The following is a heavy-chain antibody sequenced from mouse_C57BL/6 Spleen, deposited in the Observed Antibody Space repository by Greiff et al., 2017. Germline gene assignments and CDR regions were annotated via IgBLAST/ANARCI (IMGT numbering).Heavy chain of an antibody. V-gene: IGHV5-6*01. D-gene: IGHD2-4*01. CDR1: GFTFSSYG. J-gene: IGHJ3*01. Sequence: VQLKESGGDLVKPGGSLKLSCAASGFTFSSYGMSWVRQTPDKRLEWVATISSGGSYTYYPDSVKGRFTISRDHAKNTLYLQMSSLKSEDTAMYCCARHPNYDYAGRGDWGQGTLVTVSA. CDR2: ISSGGSYT. CDR3: ARHPNYDYAGRGD.